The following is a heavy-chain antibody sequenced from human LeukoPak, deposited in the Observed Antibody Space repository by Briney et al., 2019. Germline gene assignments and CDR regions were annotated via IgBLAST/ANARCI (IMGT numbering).Heavy chain of an antibody. D-gene: IGHD3-10*01. V-gene: IGHV3-74*01. CDR1: GFTFSSYW. J-gene: IGHJ4*02. CDR2: INTDGSST. CDR3: AKDLGTFSLMVRGVIGH. Sequence: PGGSLRLSCAASGFTFSSYWMHWVRQAPGKGLVWVSRINTDGSSTSYAGSVKGRFTISRDNAKNTLYVQMNSLRVEDTAVYYCAKDLGTFSLMVRGVIGHWGQGTLVTVSS.